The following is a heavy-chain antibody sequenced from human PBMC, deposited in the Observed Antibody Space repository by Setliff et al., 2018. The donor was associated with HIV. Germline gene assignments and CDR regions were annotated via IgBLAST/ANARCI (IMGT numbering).Heavy chain of an antibody. CDR1: GGSISNYY. CDR3: ARSSRGSLRDLDY. CDR2: GYYSGIT. J-gene: IGHJ4*02. D-gene: IGHD2-21*02. V-gene: IGHV4-59*08. Sequence: SETLSLTCTVSGGSISNYYWSWIRQPPGKGLEWIGCGYYSGITHYDPSLKSRVSISVDASKNQFSLRLNPVTVADTAVYFCARSSRGSLRDLDYWGPGTLVTV.